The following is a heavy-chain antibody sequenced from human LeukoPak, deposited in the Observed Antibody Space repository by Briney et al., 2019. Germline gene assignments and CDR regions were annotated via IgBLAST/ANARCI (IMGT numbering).Heavy chain of an antibody. CDR1: GGSISSSSYY. D-gene: IGHD6-19*01. CDR3: ARDIAVAGLFRYFDY. V-gene: IGHV4-39*07. J-gene: IGHJ4*02. Sequence: SETLSLTCTVSGGSISSSSYYWGWIRQPPGKGLEWIVSIYFSGSTYYNPSLKSRVTISVDTSKNQFSLKLSSVTAADTAVYYCARDIAVAGLFRYFDYWGQGTLVTVSS. CDR2: IYFSGST.